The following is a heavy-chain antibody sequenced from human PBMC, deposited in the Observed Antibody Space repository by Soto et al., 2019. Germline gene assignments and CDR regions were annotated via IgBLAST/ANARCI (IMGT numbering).Heavy chain of an antibody. CDR3: ARYGGSYQNYYYYGMDV. V-gene: IGHV1-69*01. Sequence: QVQLVQSGAEVQKPGSSVKVSCKASGGTFSSYAISWVRQAPGQGLEWMGGIIPIFGTANYAQKFQGRVTITADESTSTAYMELSSLRSEDTAVYYCARYGGSYQNYYYYGMDVWGQGTTVTVSS. CDR2: IIPIFGTA. CDR1: GGTFSSYA. D-gene: IGHD1-26*01. J-gene: IGHJ6*02.